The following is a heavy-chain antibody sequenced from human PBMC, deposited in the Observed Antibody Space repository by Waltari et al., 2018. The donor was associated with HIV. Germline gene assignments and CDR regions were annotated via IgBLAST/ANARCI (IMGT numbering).Heavy chain of an antibody. D-gene: IGHD1-20*01. CDR2: IYHSGNT. J-gene: IGHJ4*02. V-gene: IGHV4-4*02. CDR3: ARESMITPYYFDN. CDR1: GGSISCSHW. Sequence: QVQLQESGPGLVKPSGTLSLTCAVSGGSISCSHWWSWVRQTPGKGLEWIGEIYHSGNTNYNPSLESRVTISVDKSKNQFSLKLRSVTAADTAVYYCARESMITPYYFDNWGQGTLVTVSS.